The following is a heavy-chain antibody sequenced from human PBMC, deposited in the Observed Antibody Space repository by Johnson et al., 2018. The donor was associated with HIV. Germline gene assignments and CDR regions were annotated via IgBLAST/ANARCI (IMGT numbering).Heavy chain of an antibody. V-gene: IGHV3-30-3*01. CDR1: GFSSSNSV. Sequence: QVQVVESGGGLIQPGGSLRLFCAAAGFSSSNSVMHWVRRAPGKGLDWVAGISVDGNRKFYPESVMGRFTIFRDNSDNTLFLQMNSLRPEDTAVDYCVKDWPRWVLTADAFDVWGPGTMVTVSS. J-gene: IGHJ3*01. CDR3: VKDWPRWVLTADAFDV. CDR2: ISVDGNRK. D-gene: IGHD2-21*02.